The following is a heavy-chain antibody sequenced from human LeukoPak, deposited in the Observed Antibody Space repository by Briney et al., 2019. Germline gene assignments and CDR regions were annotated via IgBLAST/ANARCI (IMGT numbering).Heavy chain of an antibody. CDR3: ARGRTYGSGSCDP. V-gene: IGHV4-34*01. J-gene: IGHJ5*02. D-gene: IGHD3-10*01. CDR2: INHSGST. CDR1: GFTFSSYS. Sequence: GSLRLSCAASGFTFSSYSMNWVRQPPGKGLEWIGEINHSGSTNYNPSLKSRVTISVDTSKNQFSLKLSSVTAADTAVYYCARGRTYGSGSCDPWGQGTLVTVSS.